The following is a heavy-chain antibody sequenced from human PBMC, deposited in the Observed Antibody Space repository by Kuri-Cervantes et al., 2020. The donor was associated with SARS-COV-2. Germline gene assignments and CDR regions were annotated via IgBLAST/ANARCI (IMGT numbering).Heavy chain of an antibody. D-gene: IGHD1-26*01. Sequence: GGSLRLPFAASGSTLRRYSMTWVRQAPGKGLEWVATITGSGVTTDYAGSVGGRFTISRDNSRTRVYLQMRSLQGDDTAVYFCVEGGGGGIVVPSPFASVFDSWGQGRQVNVSS. CDR3: VEGGGGGIVVPSPFASVFDS. J-gene: IGHJ5*01. CDR1: GSTLRRYS. V-gene: IGHV3-23*01. CDR2: ITGSGVTT.